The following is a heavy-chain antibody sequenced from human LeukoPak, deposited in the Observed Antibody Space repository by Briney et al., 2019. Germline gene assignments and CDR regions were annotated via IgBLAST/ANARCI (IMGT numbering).Heavy chain of an antibody. CDR2: IKQDGSEK. CDR1: GFTFSSYW. Sequence: GGSLRLSCAASGFTFSSYWMSWVRQAPGKGLEWVANIKQDGSEKYYVDSVKGRFTISRDNAKNSLYLQMNSLRAEDTAVYYCARVQKQWLVPHYFDYWGQGALVTVSS. D-gene: IGHD6-19*01. V-gene: IGHV3-7*03. J-gene: IGHJ4*02. CDR3: ARVQKQWLVPHYFDY.